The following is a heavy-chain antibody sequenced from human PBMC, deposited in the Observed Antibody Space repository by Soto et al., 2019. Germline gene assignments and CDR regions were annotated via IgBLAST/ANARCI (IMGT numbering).Heavy chain of an antibody. CDR1: GFIVSRHG. D-gene: IGHD2-21*01. CDR3: ARSRDGDYHGPS. Sequence: QVQLVEYGGGVVQPGGSLRLSCETSGFIVSRHGMHWVRQAPRKWLEWVAVILYDGKNKDYADSVKGRFTVSRDDSKNTVYLQLSRLRVEDTAVYYCARSRDGDYHGPSWGHGNLVTVSS. CDR2: ILYDGKNK. V-gene: IGHV3-33*05. J-gene: IGHJ5*01.